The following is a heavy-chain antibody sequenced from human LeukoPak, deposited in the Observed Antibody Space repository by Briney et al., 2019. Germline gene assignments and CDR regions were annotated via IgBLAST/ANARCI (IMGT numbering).Heavy chain of an antibody. CDR1: GYSFTSYW. V-gene: IGHV5-51*01. Sequence: GESLKISCKGSGYSFTSYWIGWVRQMPGKGLEWMGIIYPGDSDTRYSPSFQGQVTISADESISTAYLQWSSLKASDTAMYYCARMAPNYYDSSGYYFERWGQGTLVTVSS. CDR2: IYPGDSDT. J-gene: IGHJ4*02. CDR3: ARMAPNYYDSSGYYFER. D-gene: IGHD3-22*01.